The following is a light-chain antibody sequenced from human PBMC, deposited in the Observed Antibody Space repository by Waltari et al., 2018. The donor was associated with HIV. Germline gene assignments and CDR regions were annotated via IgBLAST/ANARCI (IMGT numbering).Light chain of an antibody. J-gene: IGLJ2*01. CDR1: SLRTYY. Sequence: SSELTQDPAVSVALGQTVRITCQGDSLRTYYATWYQQKPGQAPLLVIFDKNNRPSWLPDRYSGSSSGNTASLTITGTQAEDEGYYYCNSRDKSGNFVVFGGVTKLTVL. CDR3: NSRDKSGNFVV. CDR2: DKN. V-gene: IGLV3-19*01.